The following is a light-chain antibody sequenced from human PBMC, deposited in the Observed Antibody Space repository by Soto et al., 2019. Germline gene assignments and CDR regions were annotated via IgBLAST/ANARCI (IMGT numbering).Light chain of an antibody. CDR1: QSVSNNY. J-gene: IGKJ1*01. V-gene: IGKV3-20*01. CDR2: GAS. CDR3: QQYGGSAT. Sequence: EIVLTQSPGTLSLSPGERATLSCRASQSVSNNYLAWYQQKPGQAPSLLIYGASSRATGIPDRFSGSGSGTDFTLIVSRLEPEDFAVYYCQQYGGSATFGQGTKVEIK.